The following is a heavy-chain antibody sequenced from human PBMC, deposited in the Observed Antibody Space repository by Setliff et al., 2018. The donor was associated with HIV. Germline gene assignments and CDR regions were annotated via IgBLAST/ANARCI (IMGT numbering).Heavy chain of an antibody. CDR2: IYHSGST. CDR3: ARAPQYSSSWFYYYYYMDV. D-gene: IGHD6-13*01. CDR1: GGSISSSSYY. J-gene: IGHJ6*03. V-gene: IGHV4-39*07. Sequence: KPSETLSLTCTVSGGSISSSSYYWGWIRQPPGKGLEWIGGIYHSGSTNYNPSLKSRVTISVDTSKNQFSLKLSSVTAADTAVYYCARAPQYSSSWFYYYYYMDVWGKGTTVTVSS.